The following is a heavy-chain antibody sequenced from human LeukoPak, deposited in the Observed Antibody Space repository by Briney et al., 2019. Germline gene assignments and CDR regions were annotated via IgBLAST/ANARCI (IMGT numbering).Heavy chain of an antibody. Sequence: QAGGSLRLSCAASGFTFSSYAMHWVRQAPGKGLEWVAVISYDGSNKYYADSVKGRFTISRDNSKNSLYLQMNSLRAEDSAVYYCAKVSSYDYVWGSPDYWGQGTLVTVSS. D-gene: IGHD3-16*01. J-gene: IGHJ4*02. CDR3: AKVSSYDYVWGSPDY. V-gene: IGHV3-30-3*01. CDR1: GFTFSSYA. CDR2: ISYDGSNK.